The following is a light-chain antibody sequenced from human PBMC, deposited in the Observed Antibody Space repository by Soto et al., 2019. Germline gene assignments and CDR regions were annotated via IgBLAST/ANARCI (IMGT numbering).Light chain of an antibody. J-gene: IGKJ4*01. V-gene: IGKV3-15*01. CDR1: QSVSSN. CDR2: GAS. CDR3: QQYNNWPLT. Sequence: EIVMTQSPATLSVSPGERVTLSCRASQSVSSNFAWYQQKPGQAPRLLIYGASTRATGIPAKFSGSGSGTEFTLTISSLQSEDFAVYYCQQYNNWPLTFGGGTKVDIK.